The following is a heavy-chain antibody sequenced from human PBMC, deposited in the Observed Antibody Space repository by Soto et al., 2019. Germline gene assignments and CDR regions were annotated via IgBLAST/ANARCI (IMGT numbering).Heavy chain of an antibody. CDR2: INAGNGNT. V-gene: IGHV1-3*01. J-gene: IGHJ5*02. D-gene: IGHD6-19*01. CDR3: AREYSSGWYWFDP. CDR1: GYTFTSYA. Sequence: QVQLVQSGAEVKKPGASVKVSCKASGYTFTSYAMHWVRQAPGQRLEWMGWINAGNGNTKYSQKFQGRVTITRDTSASTAYMELSSLRSEDTAVYYCAREYSSGWYWFDPWGQGTLVTVSS.